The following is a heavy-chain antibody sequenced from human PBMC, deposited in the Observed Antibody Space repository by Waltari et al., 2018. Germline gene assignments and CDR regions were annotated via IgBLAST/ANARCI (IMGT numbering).Heavy chain of an antibody. J-gene: IGHJ3*02. D-gene: IGHD3-3*01. CDR1: GGSFSGYY. V-gene: IGHV4-34*01. CDR3: ARSPRSGYDDAFDI. CDR2: INHSGST. Sequence: QVQLQQWGAGLLKPSETLSLTCAVYGGSFSGYYWSWIRQPPGKGLEWIGEINHSGSTNSNPSLKSRVTISVDTSKNQFSLKLSSVTAADTAVYYCARSPRSGYDDAFDIWGQGTMVTVSS.